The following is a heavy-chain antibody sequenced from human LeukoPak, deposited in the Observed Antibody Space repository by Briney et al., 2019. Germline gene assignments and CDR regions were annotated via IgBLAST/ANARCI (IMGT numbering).Heavy chain of an antibody. CDR3: AREGVVPAASDGGFDY. J-gene: IGHJ4*02. D-gene: IGHD2-2*01. Sequence: ASVKVSCKASGYTFTGYYMHWVRQAPGRGLEWMGWINPNSGGTNYAQKFQGRVTMTRDTSISTAYMELSRLRSDDTAVYYCAREGVVPAASDGGFDYWGQGTLVTVSS. V-gene: IGHV1-2*02. CDR1: GYTFTGYY. CDR2: INPNSGGT.